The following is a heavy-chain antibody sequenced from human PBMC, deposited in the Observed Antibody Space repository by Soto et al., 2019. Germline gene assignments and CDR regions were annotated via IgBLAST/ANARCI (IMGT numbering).Heavy chain of an antibody. D-gene: IGHD3-22*01. CDR3: ARDGAPMKCEPYFFDY. J-gene: IGHJ4*02. V-gene: IGHV3-30-3*01. Sequence: QVQLVESGGGVVQPGRSLRLSCAASGFTFSSYAMHWVRQAPGKGLEWVAIVSYGGSDKYYADSVKGRFTISRDNSMNTRSLQMNSLRAEDTAVYYCARDGAPMKCEPYFFDYWGPGTLVTVSS. CDR2: VSYGGSDK. CDR1: GFTFSSYA.